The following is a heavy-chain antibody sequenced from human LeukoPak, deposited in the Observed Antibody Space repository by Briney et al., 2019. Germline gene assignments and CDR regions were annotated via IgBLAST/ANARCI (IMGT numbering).Heavy chain of an antibody. D-gene: IGHD3-10*01. Sequence: PGGSLRLSCAASGFTFGSYAMSWVREAPGKGLEWVSAISGSGGSTYYADSVKGRFTISRDNSKNTLYLQMNSLRAEDTAVYYCAKDYYGSGSYFPHDAFDIWGQGTMVTVSS. CDR3: AKDYYGSGSYFPHDAFDI. J-gene: IGHJ3*02. CDR2: ISGSGGST. CDR1: GFTFGSYA. V-gene: IGHV3-23*01.